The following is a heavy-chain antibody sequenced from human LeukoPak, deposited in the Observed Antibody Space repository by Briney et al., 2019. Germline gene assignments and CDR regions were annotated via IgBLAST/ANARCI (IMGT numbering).Heavy chain of an antibody. V-gene: IGHV1-2*02. Sequence: ASVRVSCKASGYTFTGYYMHWVRQAPGQGLEWTGWINPNSGGTNYAQKFQGRVTMTRDTSISTAYMELSRLRSDDTAVYYCARDRQWLVGRCYFDYWGQGTLVTVSS. CDR2: INPNSGGT. D-gene: IGHD6-19*01. CDR3: ARDRQWLVGRCYFDY. CDR1: GYTFTGYY. J-gene: IGHJ4*02.